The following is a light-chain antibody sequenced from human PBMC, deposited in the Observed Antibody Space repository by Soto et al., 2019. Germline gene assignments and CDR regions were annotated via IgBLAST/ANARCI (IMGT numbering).Light chain of an antibody. J-gene: IGKJ1*01. V-gene: IGKV1-5*03. CDR1: QSISSW. CDR2: EAP. Sequence: DIQMTQSPSTLSASVGDRVTITCRASQSISSWLAWYQQKPGKAPKLLIYEAPSLERGVPSRFSGSGSGTEFTLSISSPPPDDFANHYCQQYHSFPTFGQGTQVEIK. CDR3: QQYHSFPT.